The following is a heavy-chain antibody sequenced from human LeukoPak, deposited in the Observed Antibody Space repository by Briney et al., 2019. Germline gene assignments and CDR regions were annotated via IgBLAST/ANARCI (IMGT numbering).Heavy chain of an antibody. Sequence: SVKVSCKASGGTFSSYAISWVRQAPGQGLEWMGGIIPIFGTANYAQKFQGRVTITADESTSTAYMELSSLRSEDTAVYYCARYCSSTSCPLEYYYYGMDVWGKGTMVTVSS. CDR1: GGTFSSYA. CDR3: ARYCSSTSCPLEYYYYGMDV. J-gene: IGHJ6*04. V-gene: IGHV1-69*13. CDR2: IIPIFGTA. D-gene: IGHD2-2*01.